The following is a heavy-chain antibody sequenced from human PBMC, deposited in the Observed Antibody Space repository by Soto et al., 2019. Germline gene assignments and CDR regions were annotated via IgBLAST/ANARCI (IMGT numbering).Heavy chain of an antibody. V-gene: IGHV4-4*07. CDR2: IYATGTT. CDR3: VRDGTKTLRDWFDP. Sequence: PSETLSLTCTVSGASISGFYWSWIRKSAGKGLEWIGRIYATGTTDYNPSLKSRVMMSVDTSKKQLSLKLRSVTAADTAVYYCVRDGTKTLRDWFDPWGQGISVTV. CDR1: GASISGFY. J-gene: IGHJ5*02. D-gene: IGHD1-1*01.